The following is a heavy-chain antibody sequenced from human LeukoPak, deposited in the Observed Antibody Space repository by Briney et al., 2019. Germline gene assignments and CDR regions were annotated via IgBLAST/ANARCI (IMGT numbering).Heavy chain of an antibody. CDR3: ARGLRYSSGWYGY. V-gene: IGHV4-34*01. J-gene: IGHJ4*02. CDR2: INHSGST. CDR1: GGSFSGYY. D-gene: IGHD6-19*01. Sequence: PSGTLSLTCAVYGGSFSGYYWSWIRQPPGKGLEWIGEINHSGSTNYNPSLKSRVTISVDTSKNQFSLKLSSVTAADTAEYYCARGLRYSSGWYGYWGQGTLVTVSS.